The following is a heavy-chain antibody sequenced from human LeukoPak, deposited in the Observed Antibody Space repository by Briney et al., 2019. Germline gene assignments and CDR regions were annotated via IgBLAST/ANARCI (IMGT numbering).Heavy chain of an antibody. CDR3: ARDSCSGGSCYIDY. Sequence: NPSETLSLTCTVSGGSISSSSYYWGWIHQPPGKGLEWIGSIYYSGSTYYNPSLKSRVTISVDTSKNQFSLKLSSVTAADTAVYYCARDSCSGGSCYIDYWGQGTLVTVSS. CDR1: GGSISSSSYY. CDR2: IYYSGST. D-gene: IGHD2-15*01. V-gene: IGHV4-39*02. J-gene: IGHJ4*02.